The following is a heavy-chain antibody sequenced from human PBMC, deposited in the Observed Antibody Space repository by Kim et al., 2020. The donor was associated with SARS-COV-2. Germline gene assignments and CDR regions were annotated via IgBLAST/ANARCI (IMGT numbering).Heavy chain of an antibody. J-gene: IGHJ6*02. V-gene: IGHV4-61*02. CDR2: IYTSGST. CDR3: ARVMVRGVKHGMDV. CDR1: GGSISSGSYY. Sequence: SETLSLTCTVSGGSISSGSYYWSWIRQPAGKGLEWIGRIYTSGSTNYNPSLKSLVTISVDTSKNQFSLKLSSVTAADTPVYYCARVMVRGVKHGMDVWGQGTTVTVSS. D-gene: IGHD3-10*01.